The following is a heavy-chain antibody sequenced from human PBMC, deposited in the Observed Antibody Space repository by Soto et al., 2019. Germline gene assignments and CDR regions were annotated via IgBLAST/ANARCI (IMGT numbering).Heavy chain of an antibody. D-gene: IGHD3-22*01. J-gene: IGHJ5*02. CDR3: AKDGDSSGYYLNWFDP. V-gene: IGHV3-23*01. CDR2: ISGSGGST. CDR1: GFTFSSYA. Sequence: GGSLRLSCAASGFTFSSYARSWVRQAPGKGLEWVSAISGSGGSTYYADSVKGRFTISRDNSKNTLYLQMNSLRAEDTAVYYCAKDGDSSGYYLNWFDPWGQGTLVTVSS.